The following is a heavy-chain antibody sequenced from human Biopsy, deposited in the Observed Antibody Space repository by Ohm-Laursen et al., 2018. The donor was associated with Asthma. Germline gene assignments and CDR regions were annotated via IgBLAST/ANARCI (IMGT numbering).Heavy chain of an antibody. J-gene: IGHJ1*01. CDR2: ITGSGGFT. CDR3: ARTFHFWSPYHAEHYQL. D-gene: IGHD3-3*02. CDR1: GFTFSNYV. V-gene: IGHV3-21*06. Sequence: GSLRLSCAASGFTFSNYVMSWVRQAPGKGLEWVSSITGSGGFTYHADSVKGRFTISRDNAKNSLYLQMNSLRAEDTAVYYCARTFHFWSPYHAEHYQLWGQGTLVTVPS.